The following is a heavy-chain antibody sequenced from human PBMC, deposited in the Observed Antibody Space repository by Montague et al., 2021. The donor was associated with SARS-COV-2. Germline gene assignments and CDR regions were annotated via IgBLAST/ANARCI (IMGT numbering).Heavy chain of an antibody. CDR1: GFTFSSYN. J-gene: IGHJ6*02. D-gene: IGHD3-16*01. Sequence: SLRLSCAASGFTFSSYNMNWVRQAPGEGLEWVSSISSSSSTIYYADSVKGRFTISRDNAKNSLNLQMNSLRDEDTAVYYCARDQFRWDDYYYYGMDVWGQGTTVTVSS. V-gene: IGHV3-48*02. CDR3: ARDQFRWDDYYYYGMDV. CDR2: ISSSSSTI.